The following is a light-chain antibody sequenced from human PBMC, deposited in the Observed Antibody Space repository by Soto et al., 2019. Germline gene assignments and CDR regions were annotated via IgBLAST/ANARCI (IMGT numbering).Light chain of an antibody. CDR2: DAS. CDR3: QQRSNWPPWT. J-gene: IGKJ1*01. V-gene: IGKV3-11*01. CDR1: QSVSSY. Sequence: IVLTQSPATLSLSLGERATLSCRASQSVSSYLAWYQQKPGQAPRLLIYDASNRATGIPARFSGSGSGTDFTLTISSLEPGDFAVYYCQQRSNWPPWTFGQGTKVEIK.